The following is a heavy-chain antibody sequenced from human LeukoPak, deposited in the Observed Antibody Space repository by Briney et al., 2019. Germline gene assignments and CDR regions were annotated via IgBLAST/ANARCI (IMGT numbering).Heavy chain of an antibody. J-gene: IGHJ5*02. CDR1: GYTFTGYY. D-gene: IGHD4-17*01. V-gene: IGHV1-2*02. Sequence: VSVKVSCKASGYTFTGYYMHWVRQAPGQGLEWMGWINPNSGGTNYAQKFQGRVTMTRDTSISTAYMELSRLRSDDTAVYYCARVLRGDYGDYVLDPWGQGTLVTVSS. CDR2: INPNSGGT. CDR3: ARVLRGDYGDYVLDP.